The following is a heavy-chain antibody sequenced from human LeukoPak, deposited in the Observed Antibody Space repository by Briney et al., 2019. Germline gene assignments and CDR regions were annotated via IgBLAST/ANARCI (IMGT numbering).Heavy chain of an antibody. J-gene: IGHJ6*03. CDR3: ARAPGIADTYYYYMDV. CDR2: IYSGGST. CDR1: GFSVTTNY. D-gene: IGHD6-13*01. Sequence: GGSLRLSCAASGFSVTTNYMSWVRQAPGKGLEWVSVIYSGGSTYYADSVKGRFTISRDNSKNTLYLQMNSLRAEDTAVYYCARAPGIADTYYYYMDVWGKGTTVTVSS. V-gene: IGHV3-53*01.